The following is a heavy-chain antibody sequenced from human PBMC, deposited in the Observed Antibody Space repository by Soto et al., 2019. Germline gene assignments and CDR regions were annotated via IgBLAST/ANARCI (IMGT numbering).Heavy chain of an antibody. Sequence: GGSLRLSCAASGFTVSSNYMSWVRQAPGKGLEWVSVIYSGGSTYYADSVKGRFTISRHNSKNTLYLQMNSLRAEDTAVYYCASSNFRPSQLQSSYYYYYMDVWGKGTTVTVSS. CDR2: IYSGGST. CDR3: ASSNFRPSQLQSSYYYYYMDV. D-gene: IGHD2-2*01. CDR1: GFTVSSNY. V-gene: IGHV3-53*04. J-gene: IGHJ6*03.